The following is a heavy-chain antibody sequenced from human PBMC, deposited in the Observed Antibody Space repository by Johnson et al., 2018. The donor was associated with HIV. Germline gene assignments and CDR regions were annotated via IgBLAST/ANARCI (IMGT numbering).Heavy chain of an antibody. Sequence: VQLVESGGGVVQPGRSLRLSCAASGFTFSSYGMHWVRQAPWKGLEWVSVIYSGGSTYYADSVKGRFTISRDNSKNTLYLQMNSLRVEDTAVYYCASEVRGVLDIWGQGTMVTVSS. CDR3: ASEVRGVLDI. J-gene: IGHJ3*02. CDR2: IYSGGST. D-gene: IGHD3-10*01. CDR1: GFTFSSYG. V-gene: IGHV3-66*01.